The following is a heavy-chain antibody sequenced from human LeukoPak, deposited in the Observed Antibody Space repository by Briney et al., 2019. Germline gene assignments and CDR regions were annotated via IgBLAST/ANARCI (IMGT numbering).Heavy chain of an antibody. CDR2: ISSSGSTI. V-gene: IGHV3-11*04. CDR1: GFTFSDYY. Sequence: PGGSLRLSCAASGFTFSDYYMSWIRQAPGKGLEWVSYISSSGSTIYYADSVKGRFTISRDNAKNSLYLQMNSLRAEDTAVYYCARTYSSSSWVYYFDYWGQGTLVTVSS. D-gene: IGHD6-6*01. CDR3: ARTYSSSSWVYYFDY. J-gene: IGHJ4*02.